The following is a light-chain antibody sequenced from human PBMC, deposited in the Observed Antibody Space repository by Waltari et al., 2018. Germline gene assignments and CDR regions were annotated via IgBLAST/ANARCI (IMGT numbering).Light chain of an antibody. V-gene: IGLV2-8*01. J-gene: IGLJ2*01. CDR1: SSDAGGYNY. CDR2: EVN. CDR3: SSYAGSNNLL. Sequence: QSALTQPPSASGSPGQSVTISCTGTSSDAGGYNYVTWYQQNPGKAPKVMIYEVNKRPSGVPDRFSGSKSGNTASLTVSGLQAEDEADYYCSSYAGSNNLLFGGGTKLTVL.